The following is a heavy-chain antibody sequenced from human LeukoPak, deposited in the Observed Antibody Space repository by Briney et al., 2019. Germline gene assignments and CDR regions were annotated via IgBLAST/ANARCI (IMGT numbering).Heavy chain of an antibody. V-gene: IGHV3-73*01. CDR3: TRLQWFGEFC. J-gene: IGHJ4*02. Sequence: GGSLRLSCAASGFTFSGSAMHWVRQASGKGLEWVGRIRSKANSYATAYAASVKGGFTISRDDSKNTAYLQMNSLKTEDTAVYYCTRLQWFGEFCWGQGTLVTVSS. CDR1: GFTFSGSA. CDR2: IRSKANSYAT. D-gene: IGHD3-10*01.